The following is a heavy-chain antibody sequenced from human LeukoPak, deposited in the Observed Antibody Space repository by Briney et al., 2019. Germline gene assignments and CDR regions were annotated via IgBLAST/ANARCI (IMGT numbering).Heavy chain of an antibody. CDR2: ISYDGSNK. D-gene: IGHD3-10*01. Sequence: PGGSLRLSCAASGFTFSSYAMHWVRQAPGKGLEWVAVISYDGSNKYYADSVKGRFTISRDNSKNTLYLQMNSLRAEDTAVYYCARESRSHGMDVWGQGTTVTVSS. CDR1: GFTFSSYA. V-gene: IGHV3-30-3*01. J-gene: IGHJ6*02. CDR3: ARESRSHGMDV.